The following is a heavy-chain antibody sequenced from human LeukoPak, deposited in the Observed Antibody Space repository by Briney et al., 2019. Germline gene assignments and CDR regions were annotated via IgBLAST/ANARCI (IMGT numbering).Heavy chain of an antibody. J-gene: IGHJ1*01. CDR1: RFTFEDYG. V-gene: IGHV3-20*04. Sequence: PGGSLRLSCAASRFTFEDYGMSWVRQAPGKGLEWVSGINWNGGSTGYADSVKGRFTISRDNAKNSLYLQMNSLRAEDTAVYYCARGHSSSWYLAEYFQHWGQGTLVTVSS. CDR3: ARGHSSSWYLAEYFQH. CDR2: INWNGGST. D-gene: IGHD6-13*01.